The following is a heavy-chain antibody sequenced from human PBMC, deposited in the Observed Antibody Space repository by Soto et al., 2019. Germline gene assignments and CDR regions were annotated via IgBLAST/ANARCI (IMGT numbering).Heavy chain of an antibody. J-gene: IGHJ5*02. Sequence: ASVKVSCKSSGYTFTSYGISLFRQAPGQGLEWMGWISAYNGNTNYAQKLQGRVTMTTDTSTSTAYMELRSLRSDDTAVYYCARRIAVAGLEPWGQGTLVTSPQ. CDR1: GYTFTSYG. CDR2: ISAYNGNT. D-gene: IGHD6-19*01. V-gene: IGHV1-18*01. CDR3: ARRIAVAGLEP.